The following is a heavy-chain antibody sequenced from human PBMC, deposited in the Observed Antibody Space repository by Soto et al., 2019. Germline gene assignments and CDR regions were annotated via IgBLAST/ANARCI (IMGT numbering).Heavy chain of an antibody. CDR3: ARYSPPKKPYDSNPGWFDP. V-gene: IGHV4-30-2*02. CDR1: VGSISSGGYS. J-gene: IGHJ5*02. CDR2: IYHSGST. Sequence: PSETLSLTCAVSVGSISSGGYSWSWIRQPPGKGLEWIGYIYHSGSTYYNPSLKSRVTISVDRSKNQFSLRLSSITAADTALYFCARYSPPKKPYDSNPGWFDPWGQGTLVTVSS. D-gene: IGHD3-22*01.